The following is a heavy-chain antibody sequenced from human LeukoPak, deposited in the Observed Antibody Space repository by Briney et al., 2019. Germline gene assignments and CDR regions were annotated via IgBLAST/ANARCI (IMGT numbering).Heavy chain of an antibody. J-gene: IGHJ6*03. CDR3: ARAPLGYCSGGSCYGYYYYYMDV. D-gene: IGHD2-15*01. V-gene: IGHV4-59*01. CDR2: IDYSGST. Sequence: SETLSLTCTVSGGSISSYYWSWIRQPPGKGLEWIGDIDYSGSTNYNPSLKSRVTISVDTSKNQFSLKLGSVTAADTAVYYCARAPLGYCSGGSCYGYYYYYMDVWGRGTTVTVSS. CDR1: GGSISSYY.